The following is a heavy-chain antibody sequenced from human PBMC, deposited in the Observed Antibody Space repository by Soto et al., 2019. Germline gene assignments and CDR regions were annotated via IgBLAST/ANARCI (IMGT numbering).Heavy chain of an antibody. D-gene: IGHD6-13*01. CDR3: AREMNSSSWYAPQNYYYYYGMDV. Sequence: PRRSGRLSCSASGFTLSSSAMLWVRQAPIKALPRMTVISYDGSNKYYADSVKGRFTISRDNSKNTLYLQMNSLRAEDTAVYYCAREMNSSSWYAPQNYYYYYGMDVWGQGTTVTVSS. CDR1: GFTLSSSA. J-gene: IGHJ6*02. V-gene: IGHV3-30-3*01. CDR2: ISYDGSNK.